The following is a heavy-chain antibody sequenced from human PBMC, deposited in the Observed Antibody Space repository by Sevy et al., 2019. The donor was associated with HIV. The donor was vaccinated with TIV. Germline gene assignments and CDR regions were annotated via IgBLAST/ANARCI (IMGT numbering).Heavy chain of an antibody. CDR2: TSYDGSSN. J-gene: IGHJ4*02. V-gene: IGHV3-30-3*01. CDR1: GFTFSNFA. D-gene: IGHD3-22*01. CDR3: ATDDRDNSGYHFTY. Sequence: GGSLRLSCAASGFTFSNFAMHWVRQAPGKGLEWVAITSYDGSSNYYAYSVKGRFTISRDNSKHKLYLQMNSLTVEDTAVYYCATDDRDNSGYHFTYWGQGTLVTVSS.